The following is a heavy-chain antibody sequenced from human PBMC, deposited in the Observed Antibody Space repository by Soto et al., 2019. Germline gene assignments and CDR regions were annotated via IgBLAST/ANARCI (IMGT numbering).Heavy chain of an antibody. Sequence: QLQLQESGPGLVKPSETLSLTCTVSGGSISSSSYYWGWIRQPPGKGLEWIGSIYYSGSTYYNPSLKSRVTIPVDTSKNQFSLKLSSVTAADTAVYYCARHGRLLEPYGDLRPFDYWGQGTLVTVSS. D-gene: IGHD4-17*01. V-gene: IGHV4-39*01. CDR3: ARHGRLLEPYGDLRPFDY. CDR1: GGSISSSSYY. J-gene: IGHJ4*02. CDR2: IYYSGST.